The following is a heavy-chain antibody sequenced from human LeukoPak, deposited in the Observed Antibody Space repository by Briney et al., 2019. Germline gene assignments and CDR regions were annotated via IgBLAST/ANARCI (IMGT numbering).Heavy chain of an antibody. CDR2: FDPEDGET. CDR1: GFTFTSSA. CDR3: ATVRTRENSGSYYFDY. D-gene: IGHD1-26*01. Sequence: ASVKVSCKASGFTFTSSAVQWVRQAPGKGLEWMGGFDPEDGETIYAQKFQGRVTMTEDTSTDTAYMELSSLRSEDTAVYYCATVRTRENSGSYYFDYWGQGTLVTVSS. V-gene: IGHV1-24*01. J-gene: IGHJ4*02.